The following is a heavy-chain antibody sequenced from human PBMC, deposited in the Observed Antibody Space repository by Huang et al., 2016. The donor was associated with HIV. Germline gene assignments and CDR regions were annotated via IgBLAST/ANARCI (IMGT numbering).Heavy chain of an antibody. V-gene: IGHV4-59*11. CDR3: TSENPFDF. Sequence: QVQLQESGPGLVKPSETLSLTCTVSCGSINSHYWSCIRPSAGRGLEWIGSIADSGETNYTPSLNSRVSNSVDTSKNQVSLTLTAVTAADTAMYYCTSENPFDFWGQGILVTVSS. CDR1: CGSINSHY. CDR2: IADSGET. J-gene: IGHJ4*02.